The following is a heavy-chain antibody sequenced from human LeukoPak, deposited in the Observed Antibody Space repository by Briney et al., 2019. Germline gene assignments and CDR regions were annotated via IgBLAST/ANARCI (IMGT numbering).Heavy chain of an antibody. J-gene: IGHJ4*02. V-gene: IGHV3-21*01. CDR2: ISSSSSYI. CDR1: GFTFSSYS. CDR3: ARDLVSYCGGDCPFDY. D-gene: IGHD2-21*01. Sequence: GGSLRLSCAASGFTFSSYSMNWVRQAPGKGLEWVSSISSSSSYIYYADSVKGRFTISRDNAKNSLYLQMNSLRAEDTAVYYCARDLVSYCGGDCPFDYWGQGTLVTVSS.